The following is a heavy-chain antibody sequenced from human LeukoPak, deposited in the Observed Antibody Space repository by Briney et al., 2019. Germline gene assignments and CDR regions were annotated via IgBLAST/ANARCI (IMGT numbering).Heavy chain of an antibody. Sequence: GGSLRLSCAASGFTFSTYGMHWVRQAPGKGLEWVAFIRYDGSDKYYADSVKGRFTISRDNSKNTLYLQMNSLRAEDTAVYYCAREIPVDTAMVDYYYGMDVWGQGTTVTVSS. CDR2: IRYDGSDK. D-gene: IGHD5-18*01. V-gene: IGHV3-30*02. J-gene: IGHJ6*02. CDR3: AREIPVDTAMVDYYYGMDV. CDR1: GFTFSTYG.